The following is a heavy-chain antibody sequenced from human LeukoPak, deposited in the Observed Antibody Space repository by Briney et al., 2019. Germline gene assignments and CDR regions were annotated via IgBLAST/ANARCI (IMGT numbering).Heavy chain of an antibody. CDR1: GYTFTGYY. D-gene: IGHD1-26*01. J-gene: IGHJ4*02. CDR3: AIPFSGSFVDY. CDR2: INPNSGGT. V-gene: IGHV1-2*02. Sequence: GESLKISCKASGYTFTGYYMHWVRQAPGQGLEWMGWINPNSGGTNYAQKFQGRVTMTRDTSISTAYMELSRLRSDDTAVYYCAIPFSGSFVDYWGQGTLVTVSS.